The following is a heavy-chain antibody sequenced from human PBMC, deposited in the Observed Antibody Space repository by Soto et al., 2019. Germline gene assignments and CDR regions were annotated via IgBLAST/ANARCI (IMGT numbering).Heavy chain of an antibody. Sequence: QVQLVESGGGVVQPGRSLRLSCAASEFTFSRHGMHWVRQAPGKGLQWVGVIWPDGSNEVYADSVKGRFIISRDNATNNCYVEMNSVRAEDTAGYYCARAGAFGDNKHNCMDVSGTGTTVTVSS. CDR3: ARAGAFGDNKHNCMDV. CDR1: EFTFSRHG. J-gene: IGHJ6*03. D-gene: IGHD3-10*01. V-gene: IGHV3-33*01. CDR2: IWPDGSNE.